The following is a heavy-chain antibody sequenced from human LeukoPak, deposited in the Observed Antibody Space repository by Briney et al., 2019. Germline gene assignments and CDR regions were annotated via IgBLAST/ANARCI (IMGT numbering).Heavy chain of an antibody. CDR3: ASPRLLYGSGPTLV. CDR2: MNHSGIT. CDR1: GGSFSDNY. V-gene: IGHV4-34*01. Sequence: PSETLSLTCAVYGGSFSDNYWSWLRQPPGKGLEWIGEMNHSGITNYKPSLNTRVTISIDTSRNQISLNLTSVTAADTAIYYCASPRLLYGSGPTLVWGPGTLVTVSS. J-gene: IGHJ4*02. D-gene: IGHD3-10*01.